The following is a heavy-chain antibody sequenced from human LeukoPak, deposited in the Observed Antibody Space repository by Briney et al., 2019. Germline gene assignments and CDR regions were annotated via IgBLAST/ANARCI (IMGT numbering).Heavy chain of an antibody. J-gene: IGHJ4*02. D-gene: IGHD1-26*01. CDR1: GFTFSSYA. CDR2: ISGSGGST. V-gene: IGHV3-23*01. Sequence: PGGSLRLSCAASGFTFSSYAMSWVRQAPGKGLEWVSAISGSGGSTYYADSVKGRFTISRGNSKNTLYLQMDSLRAEDTAVYYCAKVRAGATPYYFDYWGQGTLVTVSS. CDR3: AKVRAGATPYYFDY.